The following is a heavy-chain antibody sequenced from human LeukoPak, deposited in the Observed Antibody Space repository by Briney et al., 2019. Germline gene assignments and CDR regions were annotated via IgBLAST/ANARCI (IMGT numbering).Heavy chain of an antibody. V-gene: IGHV3-11*01. CDR1: TFTFSAYN. CDR2: ISRSGSTK. D-gene: IGHD2-15*01. CDR3: ARVLRYRSGGNCYSGGLGYMDV. J-gene: IGHJ6*03. Sequence: PAGSLRLSCAASTFTFSAYNMRWIRQAQGKGLEWVSSISRSGSTKYYADSVKGRFTISRDNAKSSLFLQMNSLRAEDTAVYYCARVLRYRSGGNCYSGGLGYMDVWGKGTTVTISS.